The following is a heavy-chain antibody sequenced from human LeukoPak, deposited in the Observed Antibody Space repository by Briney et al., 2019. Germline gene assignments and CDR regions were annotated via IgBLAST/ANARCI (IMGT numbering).Heavy chain of an antibody. CDR1: GYTFTSYG. Sequence: SVKVSCKASGYTFTSYGISWVRQAPGQGLEWMGGIIPIFGTANYAQKFQGRVTITADKSTSTAYMELSSLRSEDTAVYYCASRYCSGGSCYSPPHYFDYWGQGTLVTVSS. D-gene: IGHD2-15*01. J-gene: IGHJ4*02. V-gene: IGHV1-69*06. CDR2: IIPIFGTA. CDR3: ASRYCSGGSCYSPPHYFDY.